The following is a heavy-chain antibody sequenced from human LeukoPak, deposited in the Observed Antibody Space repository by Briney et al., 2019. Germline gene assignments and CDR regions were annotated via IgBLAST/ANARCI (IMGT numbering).Heavy chain of an antibody. J-gene: IGHJ4*02. D-gene: IGHD3-22*01. Sequence: GGSLRLSCAASGFTFSSYAMSWVRQAPGKGLEWVSAISGSGGSTYYADSVKGRFTISRDNSKNTLYLQMNSLRAEDTAVYYCAKHYYDSSGSYYFDYWGQGTLVTVSS. CDR2: ISGSGGST. CDR1: GFTFSSYA. CDR3: AKHYYDSSGSYYFDY. V-gene: IGHV3-23*01.